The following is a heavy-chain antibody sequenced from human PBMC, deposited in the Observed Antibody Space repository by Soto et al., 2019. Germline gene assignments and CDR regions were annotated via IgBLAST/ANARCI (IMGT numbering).Heavy chain of an antibody. D-gene: IGHD3-3*01. J-gene: IGHJ5*02. CDR2: INHSGST. V-gene: IGHV4-34*01. Sequence: QVQLQQWGAGLLKPSETLSLTCAVYGGSFSGYYWSWIRQPPGKGLEWLGEINHSGSTNYNPSLKSRVTISVDTSKNQFSLKLSSVTAADTAVYYWARGRVRFLEWLLVENWFDPWGQGTLVTVSS. CDR3: ARGRVRFLEWLLVENWFDP. CDR1: GGSFSGYY.